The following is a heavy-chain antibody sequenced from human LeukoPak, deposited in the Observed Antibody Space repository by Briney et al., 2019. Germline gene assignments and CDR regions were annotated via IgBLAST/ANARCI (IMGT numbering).Heavy chain of an antibody. J-gene: IGHJ3*02. V-gene: IGHV3-23*01. CDR1: GFTFSTYG. Sequence: GGSLRLSCAASGFTFSTYGMSWVRQAPGKGLEWVSGISGSGDNTHYADSVKGRFTISRDNSKNSLYLQMNSLRAEDTAVYYCARDFSLGAFDIWGQGTMVTVSS. CDR3: ARDFSLGAFDI. CDR2: ISGSGDNT. D-gene: IGHD2/OR15-2a*01.